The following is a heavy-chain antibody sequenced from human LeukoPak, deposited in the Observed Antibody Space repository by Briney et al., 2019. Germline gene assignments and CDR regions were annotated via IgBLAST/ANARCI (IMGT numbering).Heavy chain of an antibody. CDR1: GFTFSSYG. CDR3: ARCRGPGVPAMRCWFDP. D-gene: IGHD2-2*01. J-gene: IGHJ5*02. V-gene: IGHV3-33*01. CDR2: IWYDGSNK. Sequence: PGRSLRLSCAASGFTFSSYGMHWVRQAPGKGLEWVAVIWYDGSNKYYADSVKGRFTISRDNSKNTLYLQMNSLRAEDTAVYYCARCRGPGVPAMRCWFDPWGQRNLVTVSS.